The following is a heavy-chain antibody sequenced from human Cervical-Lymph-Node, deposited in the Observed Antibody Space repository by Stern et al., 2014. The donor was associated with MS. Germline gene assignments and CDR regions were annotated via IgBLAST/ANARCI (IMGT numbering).Heavy chain of an antibody. V-gene: IGHV4-31*03. CDR2: LSKSGTT. CDR1: GVSISADGYF. D-gene: IGHD1-1*01. CDR3: ARGWRTRMATLGAFDI. J-gene: IGHJ3*02. Sequence: QVQLQESGPGLVKPSQALSLTCTVSGVSISADGYFWTWIRQHPGEGLEWLGVLSKSGTTYYNPSLKSRLTILIDLSKDQFSLRLNSVTAADTAMYSCARGWRTRMATLGAFDIWGQGTVVTVSS.